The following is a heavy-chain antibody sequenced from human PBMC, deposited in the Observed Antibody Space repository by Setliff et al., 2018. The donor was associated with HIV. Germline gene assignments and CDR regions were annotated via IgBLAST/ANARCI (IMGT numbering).Heavy chain of an antibody. J-gene: IGHJ6*03. D-gene: IGHD4-17*01. Sequence: GGSLRLSCVTSGFTFSDAWMSWVRQAPGKGLEWVGRIKSRIDDGTTDYAAPVKGRFTISRDNSKNTLYLQMSSLKIEDTGVYYCATHDYGGYTYQNYYFYYMDVWGKGTTVTVSS. V-gene: IGHV3-15*01. CDR3: ATHDYGGYTYQNYYFYYMDV. CDR1: GFTFSDAW. CDR2: IKSRIDDGTT.